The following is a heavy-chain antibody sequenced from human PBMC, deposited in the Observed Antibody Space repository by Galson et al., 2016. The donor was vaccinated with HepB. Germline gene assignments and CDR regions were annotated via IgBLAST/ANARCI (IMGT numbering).Heavy chain of an antibody. CDR1: GFTFSNYA. Sequence: SLRLSCAASGFTFSNYAMNWVRQAPGKGLEWVSHNSRDSGIIDYADSVKGRFTVSRDNGKNSLFLQMNSLRAEDTAVYYWVRDNDWAFDYWGQGILVTV. CDR2: NSRDSGII. J-gene: IGHJ4*02. V-gene: IGHV3-48*01. CDR3: VRDNDWAFDY. D-gene: IGHD1-1*01.